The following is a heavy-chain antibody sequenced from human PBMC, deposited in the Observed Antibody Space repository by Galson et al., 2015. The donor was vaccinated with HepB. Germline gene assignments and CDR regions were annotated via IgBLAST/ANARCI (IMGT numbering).Heavy chain of an antibody. CDR2: IDWDDDK. CDR3: ARMLRFWSGYEGAFDI. CDR1: GFSLSTSGMC. J-gene: IGHJ3*02. Sequence: PALVKPTQTLTLTCTFSGFSLSTSGMCVSWIRQPPGKALEWLALIDWDDDKYYSTSLKTRLTISKDTSKNQVVLTMTNMDPVDTATYYCARMLRFWSGYEGAFDIWGQGTMVTVSS. D-gene: IGHD3-3*01. V-gene: IGHV2-70*01.